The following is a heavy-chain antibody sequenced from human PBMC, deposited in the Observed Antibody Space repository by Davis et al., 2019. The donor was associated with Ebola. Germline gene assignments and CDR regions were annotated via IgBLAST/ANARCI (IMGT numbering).Heavy chain of an antibody. D-gene: IGHD6-13*01. CDR2: ISYDGSNK. J-gene: IGHJ4*02. Sequence: PGGSLRLSCAASGFTFSSYAMHWVRQAPGKGLEWVAVISYDGSNKYYADSVKGRFTISRDNSKNTLYLQMNSLRAEDTAVYYCAKGSVAAAGQPLYYFDYWGQGTLVTVSS. CDR3: AKGSVAAAGQPLYYFDY. CDR1: GFTFSSYA. V-gene: IGHV3-30-3*01.